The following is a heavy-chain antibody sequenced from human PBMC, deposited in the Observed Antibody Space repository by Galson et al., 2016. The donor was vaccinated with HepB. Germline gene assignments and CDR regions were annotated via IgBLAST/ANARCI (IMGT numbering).Heavy chain of an antibody. Sequence: SLRLSCAASGFTFTSYAMSWVRQPPGKGLEWVSSISGDGSSTFYAESVKGRFTISRDSSKNTLYLHMNSLRAEDTAVYYCAKGRGARMTTVVTREDAYYYYYMDVWGKGTTVTVSS. CDR1: GFTFTSYA. V-gene: IGHV3-23*01. CDR3: AKGRGARMTTVVTREDAYYYYYMDV. CDR2: ISGDGSST. D-gene: IGHD4-11*01. J-gene: IGHJ6*03.